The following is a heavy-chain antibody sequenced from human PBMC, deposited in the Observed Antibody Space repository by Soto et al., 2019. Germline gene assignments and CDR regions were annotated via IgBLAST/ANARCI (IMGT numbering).Heavy chain of an antibody. CDR2: IKQDGSEK. V-gene: IGHV3-7*01. D-gene: IGHD3-3*01. CDR3: ARDLHSSYYDFWSGYYRPYYFDY. J-gene: IGHJ4*02. Sequence: GGSLRLSCAASGFTFSSYWMSWVRQAPGKGLEWVANIKQDGSEKYYVDSVKGRFTISRDNAKNSLYLQMNSLRAEDTAVYYCARDLHSSYYDFWSGYYRPYYFDYWGQGTLVTVSS. CDR1: GFTFSSYW.